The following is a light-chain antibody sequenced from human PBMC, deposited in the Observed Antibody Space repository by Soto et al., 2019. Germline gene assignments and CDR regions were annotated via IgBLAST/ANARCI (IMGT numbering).Light chain of an antibody. CDR3: QQVKNYPRT. CDR1: EDILSH. CDR2: AAA. J-gene: IGKJ1*01. Sequence: GDRVTITCRASEDILSHLAWYQQKPGKAPNLLIYAAAYLQSGVPSRFSGSRSETEFTLTITSLQPEDFATYYCQQVKNYPRTFGQGTKVDI. V-gene: IGKV1-9*01.